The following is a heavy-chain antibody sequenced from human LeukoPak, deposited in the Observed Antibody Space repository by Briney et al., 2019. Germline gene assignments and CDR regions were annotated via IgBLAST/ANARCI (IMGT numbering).Heavy chain of an antibody. V-gene: IGHV3-23*01. J-gene: IGHJ5*02. D-gene: IGHD7-27*01. CDR3: AKGGADDWGET. Sequence: PGGSLRLSCAASGFTFRNFAMSWVRQAPGKGLEWVSAISGDGVYIYYIDSVKGRFTTSRDNSRDTLFLRMNSLRAEDTALYYCAKGGADDWGETWGQGTLVTVSS. CDR1: GFTFRNFA. CDR2: ISGDGVYI.